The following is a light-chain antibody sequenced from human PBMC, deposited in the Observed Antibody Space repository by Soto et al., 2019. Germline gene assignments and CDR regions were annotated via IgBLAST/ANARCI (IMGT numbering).Light chain of an antibody. V-gene: IGKV2-28*01. J-gene: IGKJ1*01. Sequence: DIVMTQSPLSLPVTPGEPASISCRSSQSLLNSNGYNYLDWYLQKPGQSPQLLISLGSNRASGVPDRFSGSGSGTDFTLKISRVEAEEVGVYHCMQALTAPPTCGQGTKVEIK. CDR3: MQALTAPPT. CDR1: QSLLNSNGYNY. CDR2: LGS.